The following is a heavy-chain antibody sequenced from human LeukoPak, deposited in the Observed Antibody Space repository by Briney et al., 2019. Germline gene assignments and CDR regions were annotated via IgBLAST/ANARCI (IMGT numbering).Heavy chain of an antibody. J-gene: IGHJ4*02. Sequence: ASVKVSCKASGYTFTSYDINWVRQATGRGLEWMGWMNPNSGNTGYAQKFQGRVTITRNTSISTAYMELSSVRSEDTAVYYCARDMNSSCRENWGQGTLVTVSS. D-gene: IGHD6-13*01. CDR1: GYTFTSYD. CDR2: MNPNSGNT. V-gene: IGHV1-8*02. CDR3: ARDMNSSCREN.